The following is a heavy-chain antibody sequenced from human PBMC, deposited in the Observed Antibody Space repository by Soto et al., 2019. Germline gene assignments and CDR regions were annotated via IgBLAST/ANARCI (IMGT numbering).Heavy chain of an antibody. CDR1: GYTFTYYY. D-gene: IGHD3-16*01. Sequence: QAQLVQSGAEVKKPGASVKVSCKASGYTFTYYYIHWVRQAPGLGPEWMGIINPTSHSTAYAQKFQVRVTMTTDTATTTVYMDLSRVTSEDTAVYFCARGGTVETTWGESFDYWGQGTLVTVSS. CDR2: INPTSHST. J-gene: IGHJ4*02. CDR3: ARGGTVETTWGESFDY. V-gene: IGHV1-46*03.